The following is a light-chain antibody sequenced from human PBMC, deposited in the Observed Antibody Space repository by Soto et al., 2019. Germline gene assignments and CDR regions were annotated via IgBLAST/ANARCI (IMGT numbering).Light chain of an antibody. Sequence: EIVMTQSPATLSVSPGERATLSCRASQSISSNLAWYQQKPGQAPRLLMFRTSSRATGFPARFSGSGSGTEFNLTISSLQSEDFAVYYCQQYNKWPPWTFGQGTKVDIK. J-gene: IGKJ1*01. CDR2: RTS. V-gene: IGKV3-15*01. CDR3: QQYNKWPPWT. CDR1: QSISSN.